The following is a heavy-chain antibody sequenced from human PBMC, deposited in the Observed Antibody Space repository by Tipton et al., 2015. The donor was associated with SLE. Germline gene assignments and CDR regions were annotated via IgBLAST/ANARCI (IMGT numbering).Heavy chain of an antibody. CDR3: ARALSSGWYYY. D-gene: IGHD6-19*01. V-gene: IGHV4-28*03. Sequence: TLSLTCGVSGYSISSNNFWGWIRQPPGKGLEWIGYICCGGTTHYNPSLKSRVTMSVDTSKNQFSLRLNSVTAGDTAVYYCARALSSGWYYYWGQGTLVTVSS. J-gene: IGHJ4*02. CDR1: GYSISSNNF. CDR2: ICCGGTT.